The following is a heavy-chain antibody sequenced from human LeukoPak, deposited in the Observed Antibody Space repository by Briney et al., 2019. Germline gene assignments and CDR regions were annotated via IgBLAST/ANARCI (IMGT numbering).Heavy chain of an antibody. V-gene: IGHV1-8*01. CDR1: GYTFTRYE. CDR2: MNPNNGNT. CDR3: ARGLGYYYLYYYMVV. Sequence: ASVKVSCKASGYTFTRYEINWVRQAPGQGLEWMGWMNPNNGNTDYAQQFQGRVTMTRDTSITTAYMELSSLRSEDTAVYYCARGLGYYYLYYYMVVWGKGTTVTVSS. J-gene: IGHJ6*03.